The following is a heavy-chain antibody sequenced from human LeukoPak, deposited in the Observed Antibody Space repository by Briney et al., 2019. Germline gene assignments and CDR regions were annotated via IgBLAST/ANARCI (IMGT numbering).Heavy chain of an antibody. Sequence: ASVKVSCKASGYTFTGYYMHWVRQAPGQGLEWMGWISPNSGGTNYAQKFQGRVTMTRDTSIGTAYMELSRLRSDDTAVYYCARDSGIAARTHYYYYYMDVWGKGTTVTVSS. D-gene: IGHD6-6*01. CDR2: ISPNSGGT. CDR1: GYTFTGYY. CDR3: ARDSGIAARTHYYYYYMDV. V-gene: IGHV1-2*02. J-gene: IGHJ6*03.